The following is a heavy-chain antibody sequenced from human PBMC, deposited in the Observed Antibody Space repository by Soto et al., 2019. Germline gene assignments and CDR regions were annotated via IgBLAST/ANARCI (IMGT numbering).Heavy chain of an antibody. Sequence: SETLSLTCTVSGDSISSSSYYWGWIRQPPGKGLEWIGSMYYSGSTYYNPSLQSRVTISVDTSKNQFSLKLTSVTAADTAVYYCTHRQERYDILTGNCYYYVDVWGKGTTVTVSS. CDR3: THRQERYDILTGNCYYYVDV. J-gene: IGHJ6*03. V-gene: IGHV4-39*01. D-gene: IGHD3-9*01. CDR2: MYYSGST. CDR1: GDSISSSSYY.